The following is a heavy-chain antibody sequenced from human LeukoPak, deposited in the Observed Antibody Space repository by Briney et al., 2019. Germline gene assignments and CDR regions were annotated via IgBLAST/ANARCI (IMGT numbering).Heavy chain of an antibody. J-gene: IGHJ3*02. Sequence: SETLSLTCTVSGGSISPYFWSWIRQPPGRGLEWIGYIYYSGSTTYNPSFKTRVTISVDTSNNQFSLKLSSVTAADTAVYYCARDREYSGSYFLGDAFDIWGQGTMVTVSS. D-gene: IGHD1-26*01. CDR2: IYYSGST. V-gene: IGHV4-59*12. CDR1: GGSISPYF. CDR3: ARDREYSGSYFLGDAFDI.